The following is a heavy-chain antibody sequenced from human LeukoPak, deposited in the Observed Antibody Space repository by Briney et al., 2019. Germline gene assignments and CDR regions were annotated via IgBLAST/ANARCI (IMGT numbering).Heavy chain of an antibody. CDR1: GFTFGDCA. V-gene: IGHV3-49*03. CDR2: IKSIVYGETI. Sequence: PGGSLRLSCAASGFTFGDCAMGWFRQAPGKGLEWLSFIKSIVYGETIEYAASVKGRFTISRDDSKSIAYLHMNSLETEDTAIYFCSRASFGVVVNMYYFDYWGLGTLVTVSS. D-gene: IGHD3-3*01. J-gene: IGHJ4*02. CDR3: SRASFGVVVNMYYFDY.